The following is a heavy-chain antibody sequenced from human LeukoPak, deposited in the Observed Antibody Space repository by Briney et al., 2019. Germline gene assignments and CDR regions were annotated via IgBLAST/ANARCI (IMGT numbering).Heavy chain of an antibody. J-gene: IGHJ4*02. V-gene: IGHV1-69*13. CDR3: ARHNTAMVYSLSY. Sequence: SVKVSCKASGGTFTSYAISWVRQAPGQGLEWMGGIIPIVGTANYAQKFQGRVTITADESTSTAYMELSSLRSEDTAVYYCARHNTAMVYSLSYWGQGTLVTVSS. D-gene: IGHD5-18*01. CDR1: GGTFTSYA. CDR2: IIPIVGTA.